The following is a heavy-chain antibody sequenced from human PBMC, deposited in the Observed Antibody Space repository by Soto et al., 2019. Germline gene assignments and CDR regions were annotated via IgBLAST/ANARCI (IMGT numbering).Heavy chain of an antibody. D-gene: IGHD3-9*01. V-gene: IGHV1-18*04. CDR2: ISAYNGNT. CDR3: AREYDDIVTGYYEGFDP. J-gene: IGHJ5*02. CDR1: GYTFTSYG. Sequence: SVKVSCTASGYTFTSYGISWVRQAPGQGLEWMGWISAYNGNTNYAQKLQGRVTMTTDTSTSTAYMELRSLRSDDTAVYYCAREYDDIVTGYYEGFDPWGQGTLVTVSS.